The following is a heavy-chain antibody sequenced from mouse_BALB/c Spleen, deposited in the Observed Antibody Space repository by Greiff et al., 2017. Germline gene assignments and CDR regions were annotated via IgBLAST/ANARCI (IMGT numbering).Heavy chain of an antibody. CDR2: ISYDGSN. CDR3: ASLDFFAY. J-gene: IGHJ3*01. Sequence: EVKLQESGPGLVKPSQSLSLTCSVTGYSITSGYYWNWIRQFPGNKLEWMGYISYDGSNNYNPSLKNRISITRDTSKNQFFLKLNSVTTEDTATYYCASLDFFAYWGQGTLVTVSA. CDR1: GYSITSGYY. V-gene: IGHV3-6*02.